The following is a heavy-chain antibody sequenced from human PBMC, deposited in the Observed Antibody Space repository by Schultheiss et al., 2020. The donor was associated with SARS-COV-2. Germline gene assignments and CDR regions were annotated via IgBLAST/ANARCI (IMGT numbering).Heavy chain of an antibody. J-gene: IGHJ4*02. CDR2: IYTSGST. D-gene: IGHD3-16*01. Sequence: SETLSLTCTVSGGSISSYYWSWIRQPPGKGLEWIGRIYTSGSTNYNPSLKSRVTISVDTSKNQFFLSLSSVTAADTAVYYCGRVPHDYTKQFVDYWGQGTLVTVSS. CDR1: GGSISSYY. CDR3: GRVPHDYTKQFVDY. V-gene: IGHV4-4*07.